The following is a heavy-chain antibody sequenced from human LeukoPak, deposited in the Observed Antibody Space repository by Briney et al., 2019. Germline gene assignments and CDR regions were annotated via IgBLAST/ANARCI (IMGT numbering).Heavy chain of an antibody. CDR3: ARGKRRIMVTASSQPFDY. D-gene: IGHD2-21*02. J-gene: IGHJ4*02. V-gene: IGHV4-34*01. Sequence: SETLSLTCAVYGGSFSVYYWSWIRQPPEKGLEGIGEINHSGSTNSNSYLKSRVRISVDTSKNQFSLKLSSVTAADTDVYYCARGKRRIMVTASSQPFDYWGQGTLVTVSS. CDR2: INHSGST. CDR1: GGSFSVYY.